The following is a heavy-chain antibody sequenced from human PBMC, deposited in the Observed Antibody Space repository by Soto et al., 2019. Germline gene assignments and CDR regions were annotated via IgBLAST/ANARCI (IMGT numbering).Heavy chain of an antibody. Sequence: PSETLSLTCTVSGGSISSGGYYWSWIRQHPGKGLEWIGYIYHSGTTYYNPSLKSRVTISVDTSKNQFSLKLTSVTAADTAVYYWARVRGNQLLGGFDPWGQGTLVTVPS. CDR1: GGSISSGGYY. CDR2: IYHSGTT. J-gene: IGHJ5*02. D-gene: IGHD2-2*01. V-gene: IGHV4-31*03. CDR3: ARVRGNQLLGGFDP.